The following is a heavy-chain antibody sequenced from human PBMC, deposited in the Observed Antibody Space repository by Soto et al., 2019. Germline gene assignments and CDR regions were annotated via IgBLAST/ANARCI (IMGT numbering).Heavy chain of an antibody. D-gene: IGHD3-9*01. Sequence: TSETLPLTCTVSGGSISSSSYYWGWIRQPPGKGLEWIGSIYYSGSTYYNPSLKSRVTISVDTSKNQFPLKLSSVTAADTAVYYCASSADYDILTGYSYYFDYWGQGTLVTVSS. CDR2: IYYSGST. CDR3: ASSADYDILTGYSYYFDY. CDR1: GGSISSSSYY. V-gene: IGHV4-39*01. J-gene: IGHJ4*02.